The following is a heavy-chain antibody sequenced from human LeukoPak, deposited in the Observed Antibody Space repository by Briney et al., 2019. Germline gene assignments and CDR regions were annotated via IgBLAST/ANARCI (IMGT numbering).Heavy chain of an antibody. Sequence: ASVKVSCKASGCTFTGYYMHWVRQAPGQGLEWMGWINPNSGGTNYAQKFQGRVTMTRDTSISTAYMELSRLRSDDTAVYYCARFRSRLRFFDYWGQGTLVTVSS. D-gene: IGHD1-14*01. V-gene: IGHV1-2*02. CDR1: GCTFTGYY. CDR3: ARFRSRLRFFDY. J-gene: IGHJ4*02. CDR2: INPNSGGT.